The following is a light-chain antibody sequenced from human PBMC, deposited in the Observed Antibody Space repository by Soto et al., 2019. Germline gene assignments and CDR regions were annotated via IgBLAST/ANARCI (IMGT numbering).Light chain of an antibody. Sequence: DIQMTQSPSSLSASVGDRVTITCRASQSIYSSLNWYHQKPGKAPKLLIYAASNLQSGVPSRFSGRGSGTDFTLSISSLQPEDFATYYCQQSDSAPYTFGQGTKLEI. CDR2: AAS. CDR3: QQSDSAPYT. V-gene: IGKV1-39*01. CDR1: QSIYSS. J-gene: IGKJ2*01.